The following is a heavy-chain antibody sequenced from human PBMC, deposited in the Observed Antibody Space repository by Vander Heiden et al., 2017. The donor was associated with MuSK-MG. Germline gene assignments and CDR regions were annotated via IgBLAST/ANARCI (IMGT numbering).Heavy chain of an antibody. CDR1: CFTFSSYS. CDR2: ISSSSSYI. J-gene: IGHJ3*02. Sequence: EVQLVESGGGLVTPGGSLRLSCAASCFTFSSYSMNWVRQAPGKGLEWVSSISSSSSYIYYADSVKGRFTISRDNAKNSLYLQMNSLRAEDTAVYYCARGLRAHDAFDIWGQGTMVTVSS. V-gene: IGHV3-21*01. CDR3: ARGLRAHDAFDI.